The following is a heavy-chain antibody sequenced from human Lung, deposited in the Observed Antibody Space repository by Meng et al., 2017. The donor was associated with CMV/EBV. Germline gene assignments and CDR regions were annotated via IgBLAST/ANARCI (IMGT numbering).Heavy chain of an antibody. CDR1: GFTFSSYG. Sequence: GGSLRLXCAASGFTFSSYGMHWVRQAPGKGLEWVAVIWNDGSIKYYADSVKGRFTISRDNSKNTLYLQMYSLRADDTAVYHCAKAQFGRYFDGRDGMDVWXPGNXVSGAS. CDR3: AKAQFGRYFDGRDGMDV. V-gene: IGHV3-33*06. CDR2: IWNDGSIK. J-gene: IGHJ6*02. D-gene: IGHD3-9*01.